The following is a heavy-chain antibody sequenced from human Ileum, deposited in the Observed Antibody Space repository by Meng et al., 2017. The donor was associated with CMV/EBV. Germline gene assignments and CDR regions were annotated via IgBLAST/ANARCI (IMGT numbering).Heavy chain of an antibody. D-gene: IGHD1-1*01. CDR1: GFAFSNYW. Sequence: GGSLRLSCVASGFAFSNYWLHWVRQAPGKGLVWVSRINPDGSRTNYVDSVKGRFTISRENSKNTLYLEMNSLRVEDTAVYYCARDPGASPTWRVGFDIWGPGTTVTVSS. CDR3: ARDPGASPTWRVGFDI. V-gene: IGHV3-74*01. J-gene: IGHJ3*02. CDR2: INPDGSRT.